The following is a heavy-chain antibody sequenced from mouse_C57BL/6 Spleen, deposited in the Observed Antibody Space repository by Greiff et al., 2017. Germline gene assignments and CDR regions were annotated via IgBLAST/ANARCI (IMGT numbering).Heavy chain of an antibody. V-gene: IGHV1-53*01. D-gene: IGHD2-12*01. Sequence: VQLQQPGTELVKPGASVKLSCKASGYTFTSYWMHWVKQRPGQGLEWIGNINPSNGGTNYNEKFKSKATLTVDKSSSTAYMQLSSLTSEDSAVYYCARGPLYDAVLYAMDYWGQGTSVTVSS. CDR2: INPSNGGT. J-gene: IGHJ4*01. CDR3: ARGPLYDAVLYAMDY. CDR1: GYTFTSYW.